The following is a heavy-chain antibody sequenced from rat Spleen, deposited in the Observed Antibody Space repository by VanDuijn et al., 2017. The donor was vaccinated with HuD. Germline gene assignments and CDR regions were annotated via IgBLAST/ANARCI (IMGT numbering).Heavy chain of an antibody. CDR3: ARSRYYFDY. Sequence: EVQLVESGGGLVQPGRSMKLSCAASGFTFSDYYMAWVRQAPKKGLEWVASVNYEGSGTYYGDSVRGRFTVSRDNAKSTLYLQMNSVRSEDTATYYCARSRYYFDYWGQGVMVTVSS. CDR1: GFTFSDYY. CDR2: VNYEGSGT. J-gene: IGHJ2*01. V-gene: IGHV5-22*01. D-gene: IGHD2-7*01.